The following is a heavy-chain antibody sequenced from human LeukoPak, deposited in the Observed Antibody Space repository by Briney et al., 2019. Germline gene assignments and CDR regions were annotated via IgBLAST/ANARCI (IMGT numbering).Heavy chain of an antibody. J-gene: IGHJ4*02. CDR3: TRREAVAGRSVDY. V-gene: IGHV3-73*01. Sequence: PGGSLRLSCAASGFTFSGSAMHWVRQASGKGLEWVGRIRSKANSYATAYAASVKGRVTIARDDSKNTAYLQMNSLKTEDTAVYYCTRREAVAGRSVDYWGQGTLVTVSS. CDR2: IRSKANSYAT. D-gene: IGHD6-19*01. CDR1: GFTFSGSA.